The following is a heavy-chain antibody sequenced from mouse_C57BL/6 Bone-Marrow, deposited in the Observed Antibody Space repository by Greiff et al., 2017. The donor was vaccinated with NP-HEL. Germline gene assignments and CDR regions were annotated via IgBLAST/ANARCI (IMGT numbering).Heavy chain of an antibody. CDR2: INPGSGGT. Sequence: VQLQQSGAELVRPGTSVKVSCKASGYAFTNYLIEWVKQRPGQGLEWIGVINPGSGGTNYNEKFKGKATLTADKSSSTAYMQLSSLTSEDSAVYFCARSPYYYGSSRGYWGQGTTLTVSS. CDR1: GYAFTNYL. D-gene: IGHD1-1*01. J-gene: IGHJ2*01. V-gene: IGHV1-54*01. CDR3: ARSPYYYGSSRGY.